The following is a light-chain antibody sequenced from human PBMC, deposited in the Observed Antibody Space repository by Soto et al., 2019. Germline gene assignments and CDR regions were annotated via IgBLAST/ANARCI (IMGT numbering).Light chain of an antibody. CDR1: QSVPSTY. V-gene: IGKV3-20*01. J-gene: IGKJ5*01. CDR3: QQYGSSPIT. CDR2: GTS. Sequence: ALSQSPAILSLSPGERATLSCRASQSVPSTYFAWYQQKAGQPPRLLISGTSNRATGIPARFSGSGSGTDFTLTISRLEPEDFAVYYCQQYGSSPITCGQGTRREIK.